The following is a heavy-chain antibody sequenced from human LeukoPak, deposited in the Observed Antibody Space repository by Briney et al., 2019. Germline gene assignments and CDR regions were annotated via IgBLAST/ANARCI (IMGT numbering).Heavy chain of an antibody. CDR1: GDSISSGFFY. J-gene: IGHJ4*02. Sequence: SQTLSLTCTVSGDSISSGFFYWSWIRQSPGKGLEWIGYIYYSGSTNYNPSLKSRVTISVDTSKNQFSLKLTSVTAADTAVYYCARGMVIPDYWGQGTLVTVSS. D-gene: IGHD2-21*01. CDR3: ARGMVIPDY. CDR2: IYYSGST. V-gene: IGHV4-61*01.